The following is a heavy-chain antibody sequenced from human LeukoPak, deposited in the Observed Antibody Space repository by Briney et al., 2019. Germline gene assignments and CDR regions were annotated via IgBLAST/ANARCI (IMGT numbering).Heavy chain of an antibody. CDR3: ARDYADYVGYFFFDY. CDR2: ISGGGETT. J-gene: IGHJ4*02. Sequence: PGGSPRLSCAASGFTFNNYARNWVRQAPGKGLEWVSSISGGGETTYYADSAKGRFTISRDNSQNTLYLQMNSLRAEDTAVYYCARDYADYVGYFFFDYWGQGTLVTVSS. D-gene: IGHD4-17*01. CDR1: GFTFNNYA. V-gene: IGHV3-23*01.